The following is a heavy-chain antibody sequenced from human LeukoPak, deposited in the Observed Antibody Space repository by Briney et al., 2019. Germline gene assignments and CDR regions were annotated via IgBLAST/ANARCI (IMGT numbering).Heavy chain of an antibody. Sequence: GGSLRLSCAASGFTFSSYGMHWFRQAPGKGLEWVAFIRYDGSNKYYADSAKGRCTISRDNSKNTLYLQMNSLRAEDTAVYCCAKDLTFVPTNWFDPWGQGTLVTVSS. V-gene: IGHV3-30*02. J-gene: IGHJ5*02. CDR1: GFTFSSYG. CDR3: AKDLTFVPTNWFDP. D-gene: IGHD3-9*01. CDR2: IRYDGSNK.